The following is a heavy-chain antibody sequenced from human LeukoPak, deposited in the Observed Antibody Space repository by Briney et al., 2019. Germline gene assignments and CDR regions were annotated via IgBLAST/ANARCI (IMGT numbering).Heavy chain of an antibody. CDR1: GYTFTGYY. V-gene: IGHV1-2*02. J-gene: IGHJ4*02. CDR3: AGVQNSDFYGSGSYFFFLDY. CDR2: INPNSGGT. Sequence: ASVKVSCKASGYTFTGYYMHWVRQAPGQGLEWMGWINPNSGGTNYAQKFQGRVTMTRDTSISTAYMELSRLRSDDTAVYYCAGVQNSDFYGSGSYFFFLDYWGREPWSPSPQ. D-gene: IGHD3-10*01.